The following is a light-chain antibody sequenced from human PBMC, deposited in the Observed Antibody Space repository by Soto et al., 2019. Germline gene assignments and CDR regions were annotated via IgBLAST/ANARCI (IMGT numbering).Light chain of an antibody. J-gene: IGLJ1*01. CDR3: SSYTISSTDTLYV. V-gene: IGLV2-14*01. CDR1: SSDVGGYNY. CDR2: EVS. Sequence: QSVLTQPASVSGSPGQSITISCTGTSSDVGGYNYVSWYQQHPGKAPKLMIYEVSNRPSGVSNRFSGSKSGNTASLTISWLQAEDEADYYCSSYTISSTDTLYVLGTGTKVTVL.